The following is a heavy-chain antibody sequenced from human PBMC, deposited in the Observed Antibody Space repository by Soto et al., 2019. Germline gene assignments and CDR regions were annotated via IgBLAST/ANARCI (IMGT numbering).Heavy chain of an antibody. V-gene: IGHV1-69*06. CDR1: GGTFSSYA. D-gene: IGHD3-16*01. CDR3: ARDQDSDNYVYAGSQEPYGMDV. J-gene: IGHJ6*02. Sequence: SVKVSCKASGGTFSSYAISWVRQAPGQGLEWMGGIIARFGSANFAQKFQGRVTITADRFTSTVYMELSSLTSEDTATYYCARDQDSDNYVYAGSQEPYGMDVWGQGTTVTVS. CDR2: IIARFGSA.